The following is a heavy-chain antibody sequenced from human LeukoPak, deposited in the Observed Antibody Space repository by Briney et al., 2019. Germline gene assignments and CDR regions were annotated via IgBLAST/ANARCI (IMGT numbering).Heavy chain of an antibody. J-gene: IGHJ4*02. CDR2: IIPIFGTA. CDR3: AREGRKRLQLVDY. CDR1: GGTFSSYA. D-gene: IGHD4-11*01. V-gene: IGHV1-69*13. Sequence: SVKVSCKASGGTFSSYAISWVRQAPGQGLEWMGGIIPIFGTANYAQKFQGRVTITADESTSTAYMELRSLRSDDTAVYYCAREGRKRLQLVDYWGQGTLVTVSS.